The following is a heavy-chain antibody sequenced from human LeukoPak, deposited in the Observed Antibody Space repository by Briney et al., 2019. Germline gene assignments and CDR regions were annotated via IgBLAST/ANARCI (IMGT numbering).Heavy chain of an antibody. J-gene: IGHJ4*02. CDR1: GFTVSSNY. Sequence: PGGSLRLSCAASGFTVSSNYMSWVRQAPGKGLEWVSVIYSGGSTYYADSVKGRFTISRDNSKNTLYLQMNSRRAEDTAVYYCAKDQGAYSSSWLYCFDYWGQGTLVTVSS. CDR2: IYSGGST. CDR3: AKDQGAYSSSWLYCFDY. V-gene: IGHV3-53*01. D-gene: IGHD6-13*01.